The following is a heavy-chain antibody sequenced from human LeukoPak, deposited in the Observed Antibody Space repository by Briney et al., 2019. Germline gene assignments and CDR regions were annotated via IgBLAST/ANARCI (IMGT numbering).Heavy chain of an antibody. CDR2: ISYDGSSE. J-gene: IGHJ4*02. V-gene: IGHV3-30-3*02. CDR3: ATDKYCTRTDCLHGRFYFDY. D-gene: IGHD2-8*01. CDR1: GFTFSSYP. Sequence: GRSLRLSCAASGFTFSSYPMHWVRQAPGKGLEWVAIISYDGSSEYYADCVKGRFTISRDNSKNTLYLRMNSLRTEDTAVYFCATDKYCTRTDCLHGRFYFDYWGQGTLVAVAS.